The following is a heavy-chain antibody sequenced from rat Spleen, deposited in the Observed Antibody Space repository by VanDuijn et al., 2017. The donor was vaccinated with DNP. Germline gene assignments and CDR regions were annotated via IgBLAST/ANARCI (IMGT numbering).Heavy chain of an antibody. J-gene: IGHJ4*01. Sequence: EVQLVESGGGLVQPGRSIKLSCATSGFTFSNYYMAWVRQAPKKGLEWVATIIYDGNRTYCRDSVKGRFTISRDNAKNTLYLQMDSLRSEDTATYYCATFEGRDAWGQGTSVTVSS. CDR3: ATFEGRDA. CDR2: IIYDGNRT. CDR1: GFTFSNYY. D-gene: IGHD1-11*01. V-gene: IGHV5S10*01.